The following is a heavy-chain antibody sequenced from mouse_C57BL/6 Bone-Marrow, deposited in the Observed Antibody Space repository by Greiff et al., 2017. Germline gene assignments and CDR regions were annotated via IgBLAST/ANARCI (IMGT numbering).Heavy chain of an antibody. Sequence: QVQLQQPGAELVKPGASVKLSCKASGYTFTSYWMQWVKQRPGQGLEWIGEIDPSDSYTNYNQKFKGKATLTVDTSSSTAYMQLSSLTSEDSAVYYCARGTVVAPSFAYWGQGTLVTVSA. CDR2: IDPSDSYT. V-gene: IGHV1-50*01. D-gene: IGHD1-1*01. CDR1: GYTFTSYW. J-gene: IGHJ3*01. CDR3: ARGTVVAPSFAY.